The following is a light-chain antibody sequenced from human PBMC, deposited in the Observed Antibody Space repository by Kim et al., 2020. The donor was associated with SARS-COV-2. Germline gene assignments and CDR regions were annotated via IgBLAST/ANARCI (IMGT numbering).Light chain of an antibody. Sequence: EMVLTQSPVTLSVSPGERATLSCRASHNVFPLLAWYQHKPGQAPRLLIAGTSTRAAGIPARFSGSGSGTDFTLTISSLQSEDFAVYYCHQYKEWPYSFGQGTKLEI. CDR2: GTS. J-gene: IGKJ2*03. CDR1: HNVFPL. CDR3: HQYKEWPYS. V-gene: IGKV3-15*01.